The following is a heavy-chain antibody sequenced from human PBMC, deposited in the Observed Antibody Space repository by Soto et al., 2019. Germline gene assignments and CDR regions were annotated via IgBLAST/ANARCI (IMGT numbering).Heavy chain of an antibody. Sequence: QVQLVESVGGVVQPGKSLRLSCAASGFTFNTYGMHWVRQAPGKGPEWVAVISNDGSNKYYADSVKGRFTISRDNSKNALYLQMNSLRAEGTAVYYCANWNYPQSDWGQGNLVTVSS. D-gene: IGHD1-7*01. V-gene: IGHV3-30*18. CDR3: ANWNYPQSD. CDR1: GFTFNTYG. J-gene: IGHJ4*02. CDR2: ISNDGSNK.